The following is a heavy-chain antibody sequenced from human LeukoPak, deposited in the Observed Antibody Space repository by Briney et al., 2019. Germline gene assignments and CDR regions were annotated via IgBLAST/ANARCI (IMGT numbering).Heavy chain of an antibody. Sequence: SETLSLTCTVSGVSIRNYYWNWIRQPPGKGLEWIGYIYYSGSTNYNPSLKSRVTISVDTSKNQFSLKLSSVTAADTAVYYCARQSPYCSSTSCYWFDPWGQGTLVTVSS. V-gene: IGHV4-59*08. J-gene: IGHJ5*02. CDR1: GVSIRNYY. CDR2: IYYSGST. D-gene: IGHD2-2*01. CDR3: ARQSPYCSSTSCYWFDP.